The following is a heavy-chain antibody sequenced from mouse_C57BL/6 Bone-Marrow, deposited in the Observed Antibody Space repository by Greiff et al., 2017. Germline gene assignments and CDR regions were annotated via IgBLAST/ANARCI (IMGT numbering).Heavy chain of an antibody. J-gene: IGHJ3*01. Sequence: DVMLVESGGDLVKPGGSLKLSCAASGFTFSSYGMSWVRQTPDKRLEWVATISSGGSYTYYPDSVKGRFTISRDNAKNTLYLQMSSLKSEDTAVYYCARQGILGTTVGDWFAYWGQGTLVTVSA. D-gene: IGHD1-1*01. CDR1: GFTFSSYG. CDR3: ARQGILGTTVGDWFAY. CDR2: ISSGGSYT. V-gene: IGHV5-6*02.